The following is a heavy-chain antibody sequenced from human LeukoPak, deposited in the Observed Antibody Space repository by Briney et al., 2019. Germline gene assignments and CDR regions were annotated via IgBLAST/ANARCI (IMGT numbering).Heavy chain of an antibody. Sequence: SETLSLTCAVSGGSISSGGYSWSWLRQPPGKGLEWIGYIYHSGSTYYNPSLKSRVTISVDRSKNQFSLKLSSVTAADTAVYYCARGPNYSSGWFVFDYWGQGTLVTVSS. D-gene: IGHD6-19*01. CDR2: IYHSGST. V-gene: IGHV4-30-2*01. CDR1: GGSISSGGYS. CDR3: ARGPNYSSGWFVFDY. J-gene: IGHJ4*02.